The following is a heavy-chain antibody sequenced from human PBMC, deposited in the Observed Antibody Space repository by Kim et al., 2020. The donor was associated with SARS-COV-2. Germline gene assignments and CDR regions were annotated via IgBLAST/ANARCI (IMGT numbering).Heavy chain of an antibody. D-gene: IGHD2-15*01. V-gene: IGHV3-48*03. CDR1: GFIFSSYE. J-gene: IGHJ4*02. CDR3: ASSLVPGPLPSGYCGGGSCYFGDN. Sequence: GGSLRLSCAASGFIFSSYEINWVRQAPGKGLEWVSHISSSGSSIYYADSVKGRFTISRDNAKNSLYLQMNSLRAEDTAVYYCASSLVPGPLPSGYCGGGSCYFGDNWGQGTLVTVSS. CDR2: ISSSGSSI.